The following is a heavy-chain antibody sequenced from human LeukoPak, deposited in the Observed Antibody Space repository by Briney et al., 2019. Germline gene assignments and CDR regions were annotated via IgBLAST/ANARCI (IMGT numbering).Heavy chain of an antibody. CDR1: GGYISSEY. D-gene: IGHD4/OR15-4a*01. CDR3: ATLRGSASAVLDN. Sequence: PSETLSFTCIVSGGYISSEYWSWLRQPPGKGLEWIGYIHYTGSTNYNPSLKSRVTISIDTSKTQFSLRLSSVTAADTAIYYCATLRGSASAVLDNWGQGSLVTVSS. CDR2: IHYTGST. J-gene: IGHJ4*02. V-gene: IGHV4-59*08.